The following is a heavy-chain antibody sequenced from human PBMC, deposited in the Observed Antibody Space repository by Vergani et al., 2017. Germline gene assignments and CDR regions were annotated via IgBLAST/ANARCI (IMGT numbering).Heavy chain of an antibody. J-gene: IGHJ6*02. Sequence: QVQLVQSGAEVKKPGASVKVSRKASGGTRSSDAFTWVRQAPGHGLEWMGRIIPVFGTVEYAQRFQGRVVITADDATNTAYMELSGLRSEDTAIYYCASPLRFGSGPPRFFGLDVWGQGTAVTVSS. CDR3: ASPLRFGSGPPRFFGLDV. D-gene: IGHD6-19*01. CDR2: IIPVFGTV. CDR1: GGTRSSDA. V-gene: IGHV1-69*18.